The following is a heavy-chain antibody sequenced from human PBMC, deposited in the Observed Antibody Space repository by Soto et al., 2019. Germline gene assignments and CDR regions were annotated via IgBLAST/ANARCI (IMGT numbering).Heavy chain of an antibody. CDR3: ARDGSYYDVLTELYFDV. J-gene: IGHJ4*02. CDR1: GFTFSSYA. D-gene: IGHD3-9*01. Sequence: QVQLVESGGGVVQPGRSLRLSCAASGFTFSSYAMHWVRQAPGKGLEWVAVISDDGTNKDYADSVKGRFTISRDKSKSTLDLQMDSLRPEDTAVYYCARDGSYYDVLTELYFDVWGQGTLVSVSA. CDR2: ISDDGTNK. V-gene: IGHV3-30*04.